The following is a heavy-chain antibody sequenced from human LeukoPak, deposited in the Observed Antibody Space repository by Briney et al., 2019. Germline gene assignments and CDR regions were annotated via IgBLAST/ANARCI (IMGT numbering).Heavy chain of an antibody. D-gene: IGHD1-26*01. J-gene: IGHJ4*02. CDR1: GFTFTNYW. CDR3: ARDRRALDY. CDR2: INSDGSVT. V-gene: IGHV3-74*01. Sequence: GGSLRLSCAASGFTFTNYWMHWVRQAPGEGLVWVSRINSDGSVTRYADSVKGRFTISRDNAKNTVFLQMNSLRTEDTAVYYCARDRRALDYWGQGTLVTVSS.